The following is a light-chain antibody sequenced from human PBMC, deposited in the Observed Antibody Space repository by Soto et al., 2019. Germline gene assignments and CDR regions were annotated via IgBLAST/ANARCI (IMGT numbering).Light chain of an antibody. CDR2: YDD. J-gene: IGLJ2*01. V-gene: IGLV1-36*01. CDR3: AAWDDSLNGVV. Sequence: QSVLTQPPSVSEAPWQRVTISCSGSRSNIGDNDVNWYQQLPGKAPRLLIYYDDLLPSGVSDRFSGSKFGTSASLAISGLQSEDEADYYCAAWDDSLNGVVFGGGTKLTVL. CDR1: RSNIGDND.